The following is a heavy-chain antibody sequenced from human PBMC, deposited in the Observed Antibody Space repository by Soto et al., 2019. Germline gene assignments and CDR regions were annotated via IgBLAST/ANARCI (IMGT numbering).Heavy chain of an antibody. V-gene: IGHV1-69*13. D-gene: IGHD3-9*01. CDR1: GGTFSSYA. CDR3: ARDQIRYFDIIYYYYGMDV. Sequence: GASVKVSCKASGGTFSSYAISWVRQAPGQGLEWMGGIIPIFGTANYAQKFQGRVTITADESTSTAYMELSSLRSEDTAVYYCARDQIRYFDIIYYYYGMDVWGQGTTVTVSS. J-gene: IGHJ6*02. CDR2: IIPIFGTA.